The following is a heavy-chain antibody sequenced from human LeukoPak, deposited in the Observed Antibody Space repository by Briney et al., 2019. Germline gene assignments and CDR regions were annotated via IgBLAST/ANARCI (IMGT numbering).Heavy chain of an antibody. CDR1: GLIFSSHR. CDR3: ARHWDWSYDY. Sequence: GGSLRLSCAASGLIFSSHRMTWVRQAPGKGLEWLANINPDGSDKYYVDSMKGRFAISRDNAKNSLYLQIDGLRDDDTAVYYCARHWDWSYDYWGQGTLVIVSS. V-gene: IGHV3-7*01. CDR2: INPDGSDK. D-gene: IGHD1-7*01. J-gene: IGHJ4*02.